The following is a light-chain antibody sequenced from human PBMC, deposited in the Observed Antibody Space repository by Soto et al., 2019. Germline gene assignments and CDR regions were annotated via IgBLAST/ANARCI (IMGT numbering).Light chain of an antibody. CDR3: QQRSNWPLT. CDR1: QSISSD. J-gene: IGKJ4*01. V-gene: IGKV3-11*01. Sequence: EIVLTQSPATLSLSPGEGATLSCRASQSISSDLGWYQQKAGQAPMLLIYDASNRATGIPTRFSGSGSGTDFTLTISSLEPEDFGVYYCQQRSNWPLTFGGGTKLEIK. CDR2: DAS.